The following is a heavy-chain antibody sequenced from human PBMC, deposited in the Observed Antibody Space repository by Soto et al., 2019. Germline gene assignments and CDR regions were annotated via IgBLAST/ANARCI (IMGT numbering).Heavy chain of an antibody. V-gene: IGHV3-73*01. CDR2: IRSKANSYAT. J-gene: IGHJ6*03. CDR1: GFTFSGSA. CDR3: TRPPYYDFWSGYYPGRDNYYYYMDV. D-gene: IGHD3-3*01. Sequence: EVQLVESGGGLVQPGGSLKLSCAASGFTFSGSAMHWVRQASGKGLEWVGRIRSKANSYATAYAASVKGSFTISRDDSKNTAYLQMKSLKTEDTAVYYCTRPPYYDFWSGYYPGRDNYYYYMDVWGKGSTVTVSS.